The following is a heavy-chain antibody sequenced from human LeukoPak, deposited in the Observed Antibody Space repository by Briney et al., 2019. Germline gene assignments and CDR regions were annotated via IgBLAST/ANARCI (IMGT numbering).Heavy chain of an antibody. CDR2: IYYSGST. CDR3: ARGRDIVVVPAAMRGPPYYYMDV. J-gene: IGHJ6*03. CDR1: GGSISSGDYY. D-gene: IGHD2-2*01. V-gene: IGHV4-30-4*08. Sequence: SETLSLTCTVSGGSISSGDYYWSWIRQPPGKGLEWIGYIYYSGSTYYNPSLKSRVTISVDTSKNQLSLKLSSVTAADTAVYYCARGRDIVVVPAAMRGPPYYYMDVWGKGTTVTVSS.